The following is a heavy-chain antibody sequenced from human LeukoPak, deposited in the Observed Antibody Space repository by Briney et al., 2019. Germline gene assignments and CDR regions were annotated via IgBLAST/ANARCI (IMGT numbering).Heavy chain of an antibody. J-gene: IGHJ5*02. CDR1: GGSISSYY. V-gene: IGHV4-4*08. Sequence: SETLSLTCTVSGGSISSYYWSWIRQPPGKGLEWIGYIYSSGNAIYNPSLESRVSISIDTSKNQFSLKLSSVTAADTAAYYCARELRIPNGGWFDPWGQGTLVTVSS. CDR3: ARELRIPNGGWFDP. D-gene: IGHD4-23*01. CDR2: IYSSGNA.